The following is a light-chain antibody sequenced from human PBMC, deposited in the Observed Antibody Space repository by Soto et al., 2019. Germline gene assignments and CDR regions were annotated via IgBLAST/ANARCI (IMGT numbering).Light chain of an antibody. CDR2: LAS. CDR1: QSISTS. V-gene: IGKV1-5*03. Sequence: DIQMTQSPSTLSAFVGDRVTITCRASQSISTSLAWYQQKPGKAPKLLIYLASTLQSGVPTRFSGSGSATEFTLSINSLQPDDFATYYCQQYGSYSRTCGQGTKVEIK. J-gene: IGKJ1*01. CDR3: QQYGSYSRT.